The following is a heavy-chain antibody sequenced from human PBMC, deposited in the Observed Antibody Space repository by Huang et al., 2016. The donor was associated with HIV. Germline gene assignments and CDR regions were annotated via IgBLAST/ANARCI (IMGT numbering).Heavy chain of an antibody. J-gene: IGHJ6*02. V-gene: IGHV3-7*01. Sequence: VESGGRSVQPGGSIRLSGVGSTFTFGADWMSWVRQPPGKGLDWVANIKQDETEKYYVDSVKGRFNISRDNAKKVLFLEMDALRVEDTAIYFCATKTAGMDIWGQGTTVIVSS. CDR3: ATKTAGMDI. CDR2: IKQDETEK. CDR1: TFTFGADW.